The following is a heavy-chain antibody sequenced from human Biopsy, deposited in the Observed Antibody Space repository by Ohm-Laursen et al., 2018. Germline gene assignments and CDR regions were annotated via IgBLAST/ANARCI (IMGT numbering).Heavy chain of an antibody. Sequence: GTLSLTCTVSGGSITISSYYWGWIRQPPGKGLEWIANIYYSGSTFYNPSLKSRVTISVDTSKKQFSLNLSSVTAADTAVYYCARLDYSNYGFDYWGQGTLVTVSS. CDR1: GGSITISSYY. CDR3: ARLDYSNYGFDY. CDR2: IYYSGST. J-gene: IGHJ4*02. V-gene: IGHV4-39*01. D-gene: IGHD4-11*01.